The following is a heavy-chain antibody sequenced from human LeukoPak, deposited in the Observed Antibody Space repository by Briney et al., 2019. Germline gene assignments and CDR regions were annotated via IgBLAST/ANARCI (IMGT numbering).Heavy chain of an antibody. D-gene: IGHD5-12*01. CDR2: ISSSSSYI. V-gene: IGHV3-21*01. J-gene: IGHJ4*02. Sequence: GGSLRLSCAASGFTFSSYSMNWVRQAPGKGLEWVSSISSSSSYIYYADSVKGRFAISRDNAKNSLYLQMNSLRAEDTAVYYCARVGDGYSGYDSDLTRYDYWGQGTLVTVSS. CDR1: GFTFSSYS. CDR3: ARVGDGYSGYDSDLTRYDY.